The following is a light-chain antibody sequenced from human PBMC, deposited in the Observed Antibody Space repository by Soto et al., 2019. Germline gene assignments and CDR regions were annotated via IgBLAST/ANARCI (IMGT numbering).Light chain of an antibody. Sequence: IQITQSPSSLSASVGDRVTITCRASQGISSYLAWYPQKPGKAPKLLIYAASTLQSGVLSRFSGSGSGTDFTRTISCLQSEDFATDYCQQYYSYTQTFGQGTQVDIK. CDR1: QGISSY. CDR3: QQYYSYTQT. CDR2: AAS. J-gene: IGKJ1*01. V-gene: IGKV1-8*01.